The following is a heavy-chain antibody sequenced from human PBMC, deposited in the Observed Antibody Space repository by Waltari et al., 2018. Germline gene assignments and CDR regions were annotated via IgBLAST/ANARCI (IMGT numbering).Heavy chain of an antibody. V-gene: IGHV1-18*01. D-gene: IGHD6-13*01. J-gene: IGHJ6*02. Sequence: VKLVQSGGEVKKPGASVKVSCKASGYTFISNGISWVRQAPGQGLEWVGWVSGHEEKTKYARKFQGRVSLTADTATNTAYMELTSLTADDTAVYYCAHSDYRSSWYTMDVWGQGTTVSVSS. CDR3: AHSDYRSSWYTMDV. CDR2: VSGHEEKT. CDR1: GYTFISNG.